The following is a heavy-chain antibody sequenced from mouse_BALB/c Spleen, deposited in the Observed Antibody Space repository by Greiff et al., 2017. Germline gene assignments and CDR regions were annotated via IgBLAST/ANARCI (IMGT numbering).Heavy chain of an antibody. CDR2: ISNGGGST. CDR3: ARNYYGSSYGYFDV. J-gene: IGHJ1*01. CDR1: GFTFSSYT. V-gene: IGHV5-12-2*01. Sequence: DVKLVESGGGLVQPGGSLKLSCAASGFTFSSYTMSWVRQTPEKRLEWVAYISNGGGSTYYPDTVKGRFTISRDNAKNTLYLQMSSLKSEDTAMYYCARNYYGSSYGYFDVWGAGTTVTVSS. D-gene: IGHD1-1*01.